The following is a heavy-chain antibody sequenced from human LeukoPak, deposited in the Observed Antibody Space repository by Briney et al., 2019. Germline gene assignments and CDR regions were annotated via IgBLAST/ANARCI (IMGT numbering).Heavy chain of an antibody. J-gene: IGHJ2*01. CDR1: GFTFSSYA. Sequence: RGSLRLSCTASGFTFSSYAMNWVRQAPGKGLEWVSGIGAGGTFTYYADSVKGRFTIFRDNSKNTLYLQMNSLRAEDTAVYYCARDGFTMIVVGWYFDLWGRGTLVTVSS. D-gene: IGHD3-22*01. V-gene: IGHV3-23*01. CDR3: ARDGFTMIVVGWYFDL. CDR2: IGAGGTFT.